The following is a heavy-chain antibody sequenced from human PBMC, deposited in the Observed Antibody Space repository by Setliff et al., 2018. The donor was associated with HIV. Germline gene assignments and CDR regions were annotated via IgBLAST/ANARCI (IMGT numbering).Heavy chain of an antibody. CDR2: ISVSGFTI. J-gene: IGHJ6*02. Sequence: GSLRLSCAASGFTFRNYDMNWVRQAPGKGLEWVSFISVSGFTIHYADSVQGRFTISRDNARNSLSLQLNSLRADDTAVHYCARILDMSSRTRTLYHAMDVWGRGTTVTVSS. CDR3: ARILDMSSRTRTLYHAMDV. CDR1: GFTFRNYD. D-gene: IGHD3-10*01. V-gene: IGHV3-48*03.